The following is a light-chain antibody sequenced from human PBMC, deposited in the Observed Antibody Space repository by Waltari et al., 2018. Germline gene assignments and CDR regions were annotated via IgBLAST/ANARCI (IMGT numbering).Light chain of an antibody. Sequence: EVVMTQSPVTLSVSPGERATLSGRASQSISSDLAWYKQKPGQAPRLLIYGASTRATGIPARFSGSGSGTEFTLTISSLQSEDFADYFCQHYYSWPLAFGGGTKVEF. J-gene: IGKJ4*01. CDR3: QHYYSWPLA. CDR1: QSISSD. CDR2: GAS. V-gene: IGKV3-15*01.